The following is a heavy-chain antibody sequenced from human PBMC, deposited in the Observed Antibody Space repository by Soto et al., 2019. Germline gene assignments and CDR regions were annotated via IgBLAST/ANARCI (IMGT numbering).Heavy chain of an antibody. V-gene: IGHV3-53*01. J-gene: IGHJ2*01. CDR3: NSSSWYLSDWYFDL. CDR1: GFTVSSNY. Sequence: EVQLVESGGGLIQPGGSLRLSCAASGFTVSSNYMSWVRQAPGKGLEWVSVIYSGGSTYYADSVKGRFTISRDNSKNTLYLQMNSLRAEDTAVYYCNSSSWYLSDWYFDLWGRGTLVTVSS. CDR2: IYSGGST. D-gene: IGHD6-13*01.